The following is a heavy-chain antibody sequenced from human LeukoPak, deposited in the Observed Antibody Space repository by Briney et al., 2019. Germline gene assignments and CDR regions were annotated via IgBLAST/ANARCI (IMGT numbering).Heavy chain of an antibody. D-gene: IGHD3-10*01. CDR2: INPDGGEK. J-gene: IGHJ4*02. CDR1: GFTFSSYE. Sequence: PGGSLRLSCAASGFTFSSYEMSWVRQAPGKGLEWVANINPDGGEKYYVDPVKGRFTISRDNAKNSLYLQMNSLRVEDTAVYYCARNYDWVQGTLVTVSS. V-gene: IGHV3-7*04. CDR3: ARNYD.